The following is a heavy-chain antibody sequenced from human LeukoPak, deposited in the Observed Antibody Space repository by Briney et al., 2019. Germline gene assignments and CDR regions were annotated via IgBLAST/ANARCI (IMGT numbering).Heavy chain of an antibody. CDR2: ISSNGGST. CDR3: ATGDGLNAFDI. D-gene: IGHD5-24*01. Sequence: GGSLRLSCAASGFTFNRYTMHWVRQAPGKGPEYVSAISSNGGSTYYANSVKGRFTISRDNSKNTLYLQMGSLRAEDMAVYYCATGDGLNAFDIWGQGTMVTVSS. CDR1: GFTFNRYT. J-gene: IGHJ3*02. V-gene: IGHV3-64*01.